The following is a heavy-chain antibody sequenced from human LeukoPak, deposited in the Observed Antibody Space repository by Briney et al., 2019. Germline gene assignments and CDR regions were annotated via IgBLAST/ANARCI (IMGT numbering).Heavy chain of an antibody. Sequence: PGGSLRLSCAASGFTFSSNWMSWVRQAPGKGLEWVANIKQDGSEKYYVESVKGRFTVSRDNAKHSLYLQMNSLRAEDTAVYYCARDLNGWYSSSWTPYYYYYGMDVWGQGTTVTVSS. J-gene: IGHJ6*02. CDR2: IKQDGSEK. CDR1: GFTFSSNW. D-gene: IGHD6-13*01. V-gene: IGHV3-7*01. CDR3: ARDLNGWYSSSWTPYYYYYGMDV.